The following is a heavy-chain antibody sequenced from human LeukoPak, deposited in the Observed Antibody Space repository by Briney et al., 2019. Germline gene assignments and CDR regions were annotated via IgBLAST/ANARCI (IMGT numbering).Heavy chain of an antibody. CDR3: ARLRRGGVVDY. CDR2: INPTGGST. J-gene: IGHJ4*02. Sequence: GASVKVSCKASGYTFTTYYIHWVRQAPGQGLEWMGIINPTGGSTTYAQKFQGRVTMTRNTSISTAYMELSSLRSEDTAVYYCARLRRGGVVDYWGQGTLVTVSS. D-gene: IGHD3-16*01. V-gene: IGHV1-46*01. CDR1: GYTFTTYY.